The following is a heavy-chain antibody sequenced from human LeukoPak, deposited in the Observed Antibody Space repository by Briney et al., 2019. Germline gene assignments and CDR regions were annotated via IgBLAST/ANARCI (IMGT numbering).Heavy chain of an antibody. CDR1: GGSISSYY. Sequence: SETLSLTCTVSGGSISSYYWSWIRQLAGKGLEWIGRIYTSGSTNYNPSLKSRVTMSVDTSKNQFSLKLSSVTAADTAVYYCARGDYCSSTSCYEFWFDPWGQGTLVTVSS. CDR3: ARGDYCSSTSCYEFWFDP. J-gene: IGHJ5*02. CDR2: IYTSGST. V-gene: IGHV4-4*07. D-gene: IGHD2-2*01.